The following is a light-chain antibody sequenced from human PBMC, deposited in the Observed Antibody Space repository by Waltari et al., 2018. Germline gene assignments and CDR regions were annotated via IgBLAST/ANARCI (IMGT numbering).Light chain of an antibody. CDR1: QDIREN. V-gene: IGKV1-33*01. J-gene: IGKJ4*01. CDR3: QQYANLPLT. CDR2: DAS. Sequence: DTQMTQSPSSLSASVGDRVTITCQASQDIRENLNWFQQKPGIAPQVLIFDASRSQAVVPSRFSGSGSGTDFAFTISSLQPEDIGTYYCQQYANLPLTFGGGTRVEL.